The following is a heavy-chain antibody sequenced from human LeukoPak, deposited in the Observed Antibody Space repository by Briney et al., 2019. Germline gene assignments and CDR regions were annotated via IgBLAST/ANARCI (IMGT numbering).Heavy chain of an antibody. D-gene: IGHD3-3*01. Sequence: SVKVSCKASGGTYSSYAISWVRQAPGQGLEWMGGIIPIFGTANYAQKSQGRVTITTDESTSTAYMELSSLRSEDTAVYYCARDSMRDFWSGYLNWFDPWGQGTLVTVSS. J-gene: IGHJ5*02. CDR1: GGTYSSYA. CDR3: ARDSMRDFWSGYLNWFDP. CDR2: IIPIFGTA. V-gene: IGHV1-69*05.